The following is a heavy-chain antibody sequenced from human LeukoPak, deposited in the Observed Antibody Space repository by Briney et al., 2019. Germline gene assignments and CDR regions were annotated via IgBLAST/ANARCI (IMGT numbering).Heavy chain of an antibody. Sequence: ASVKVSCKASGYTLTSYDINWVRQATGQGLEWMGWMNPNSGNTGYAQKFQGRVTMTRNTSISTAYMELSSLRSEDTAVYYCARGGYYDSSGYRDYFDYWGQGTLVTVSS. D-gene: IGHD3-22*01. V-gene: IGHV1-8*01. CDR2: MNPNSGNT. CDR3: ARGGYYDSSGYRDYFDY. CDR1: GYTLTSYD. J-gene: IGHJ4*02.